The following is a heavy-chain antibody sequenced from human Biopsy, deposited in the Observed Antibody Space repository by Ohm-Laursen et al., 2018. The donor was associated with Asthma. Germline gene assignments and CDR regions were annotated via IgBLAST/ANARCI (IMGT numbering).Heavy chain of an antibody. V-gene: IGHV1-3*04. J-gene: IGHJ3*01. D-gene: IGHD3-9*01. CDR3: ARTYYDFLTGQVKDVFGV. Sequence: ASVKVSCNASGYNFISFAIHWVRQAPGQRLEWMGWVNTGNGDTKYSQKFQGRVTITRDTSASTAYMELRSLRSEDTSTYYCARTYYDFLTGQVKDVFGVWGQGTMVTVSS. CDR1: GYNFISFA. CDR2: VNTGNGDT.